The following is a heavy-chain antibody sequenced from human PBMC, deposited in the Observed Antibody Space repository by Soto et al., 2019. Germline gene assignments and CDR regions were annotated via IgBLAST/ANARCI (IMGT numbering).Heavy chain of an antibody. CDR2: ISGSGGST. CDR1: GFTFSSYA. D-gene: IGHD6-13*01. CDR3: AKDPPTGSSSWRHFDY. Sequence: HPGGSLRLSCAASGFTFSSYAMSWVRQAPGKGLEWVSAISGSGGSTYYADSVKGRFTISRDNSKNTLYLQMNSLRAEDTAVYYCAKDPPTGSSSWRHFDYWGQGTLVTVSS. V-gene: IGHV3-23*01. J-gene: IGHJ4*02.